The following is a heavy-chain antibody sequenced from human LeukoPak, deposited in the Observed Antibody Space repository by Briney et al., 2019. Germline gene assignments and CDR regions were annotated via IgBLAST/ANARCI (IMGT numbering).Heavy chain of an antibody. CDR3: ARGSGTYVYFYYMDV. CDR2: ISWNSGSI. J-gene: IGHJ6*03. D-gene: IGHD3-10*01. V-gene: IGHV3-9*01. Sequence: GGSLRLSCAASGFTFDDYAMRWVRQAPGKGLEWVSGISWNSGSIGYADSVKGRFTISRDNAKNSLYLQMNSLRLEDTAVYSCARGSGTYVYFYYMDVWGKGTTITISS. CDR1: GFTFDDYA.